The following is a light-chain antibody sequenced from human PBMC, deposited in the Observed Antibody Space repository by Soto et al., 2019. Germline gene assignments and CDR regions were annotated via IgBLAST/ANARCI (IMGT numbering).Light chain of an antibody. CDR3: QHRANWPLT. V-gene: IGKV3-11*01. J-gene: IGKJ4*01. CDR1: QSVGRS. CDR2: DTS. Sequence: EIVLTQSPATLSLSPGERATLSCRASQSVGRSLAWYQQKPGQAPRLLIYDTSNRATGIPARFSGSGSVTDFTLTISFLEPEDFAVYNCQHRANWPLTFGGGTKVDIK.